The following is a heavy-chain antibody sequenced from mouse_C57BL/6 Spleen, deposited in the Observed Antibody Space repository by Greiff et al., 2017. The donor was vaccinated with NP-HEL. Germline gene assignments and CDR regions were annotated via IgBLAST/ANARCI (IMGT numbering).Heavy chain of an antibody. CDR2: ISSGGSYT. V-gene: IGHV5-6*01. CDR1: GFTFSSYG. CDR3: ARSLVYGSSPAYFDV. D-gene: IGHD1-1*01. J-gene: IGHJ1*03. Sequence: EVKLQESGGDLVKPGGSLKLSCAASGFTFSSYGMSWVRQTPDKRLEWVATISSGGSYTYYPDSVKGRFTISRDNAKNTLYLQMSSLKSEDTAMYYCARSLVYGSSPAYFDVWGTGTTVTVSS.